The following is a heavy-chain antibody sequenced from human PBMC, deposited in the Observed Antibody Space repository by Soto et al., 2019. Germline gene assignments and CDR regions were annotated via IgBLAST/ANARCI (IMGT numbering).Heavy chain of an antibody. D-gene: IGHD6-6*01. J-gene: IGHJ5*02. V-gene: IGHV3-30*18. CDR3: AKDSGGFYSSSSGGYWFDP. CDR2: ISYDGSNK. CDR1: GFTFSSYG. Sequence: PGGSLRLSCAASGFTFSSYGMHWVRQAPGKGLEWVAVISYDGSNKYYADSVKGRFTISRDNSKNTLYLQMSSLRAEDTAVYYCAKDSGGFYSSSSGGYWFDPWGQGTLVTVSS.